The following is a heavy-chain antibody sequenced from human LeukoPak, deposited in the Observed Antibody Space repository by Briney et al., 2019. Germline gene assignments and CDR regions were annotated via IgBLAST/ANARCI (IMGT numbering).Heavy chain of an antibody. CDR1: GYIFTSYG. CDR3: AKYGGGLERDY. CDR2: ISTYNANT. D-gene: IGHD3-10*01. J-gene: IGHJ4*02. Sequence: ASVKVSCKASGYIFTSYGISWVRQAPGQGLEWMGWISTYNANTNYAQKLQGRVTMTTDTSTGTVYMELRSLRSDDTAVYYCAKYGGGLERDYWGQGTLVTVSS. V-gene: IGHV1-18*01.